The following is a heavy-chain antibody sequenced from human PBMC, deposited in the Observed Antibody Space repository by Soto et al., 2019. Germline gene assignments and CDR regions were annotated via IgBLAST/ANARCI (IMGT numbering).Heavy chain of an antibody. CDR3: ARGSSGDKVDY. D-gene: IGHD1-26*01. J-gene: IGHJ4*02. Sequence: QVQLQEPGPRLVEPSQTLSLTCTVSGGSISRGNSCWSWIRQTPGTGLEWVGHIYDSVNPYSNPSLKGRVTISVDMSKNQFSLHLRSVTAADTAVYYCARGSSGDKVDYWGQGTLVTVSS. V-gene: IGHV4-30-4*01. CDR1: GGSISRGNSC. CDR2: IYDSVNP.